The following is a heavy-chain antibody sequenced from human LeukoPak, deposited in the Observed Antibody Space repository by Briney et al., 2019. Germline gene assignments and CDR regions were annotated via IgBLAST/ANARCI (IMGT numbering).Heavy chain of an antibody. D-gene: IGHD5/OR15-5a*01. Sequence: PGGSLRLSCAASGFTFSDYYMSWIRQAPERGLEWVSYISSSGSTIYYADSVKGRFTISRDNAKNSLYLQMNSLRAEDTAVYYCARAVSMGLLYYFDYWGQGTLVTVSS. CDR1: GFTFSDYY. J-gene: IGHJ4*02. V-gene: IGHV3-11*01. CDR3: ARAVSMGLLYYFDY. CDR2: ISSSGSTI.